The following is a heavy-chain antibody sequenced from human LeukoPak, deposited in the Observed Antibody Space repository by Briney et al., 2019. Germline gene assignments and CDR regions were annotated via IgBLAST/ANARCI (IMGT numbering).Heavy chain of an antibody. CDR1: GYTLTELS. D-gene: IGHD3-10*01. CDR3: ATLGTMVRRYFDY. CDR2: FDPEDGET. Sequence: EASVTVSCKVSGYTLTELSMHWVRQAPGKGLEWMGGFDPEDGETIYAQKFQGRVTMTEDTSTDTAYMELSSLRSEDTAVYYCATLGTMVRRYFDYWGQGTLVTVSS. V-gene: IGHV1-24*01. J-gene: IGHJ4*02.